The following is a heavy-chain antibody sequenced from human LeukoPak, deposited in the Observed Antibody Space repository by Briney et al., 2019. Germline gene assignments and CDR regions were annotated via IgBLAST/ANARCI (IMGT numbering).Heavy chain of an antibody. CDR1: GFAFSSYG. J-gene: IGHJ4*02. Sequence: GGSLRLSCAASGFAFSSYGMHWVSQAPGKGLEWVAFIRYDGSNKYYADAVKGRFTISRDNCKNTLYLQMNSLRAEDTAVYYCAKQEYGGPDYWGQGTLVTVSS. D-gene: IGHD4-23*01. CDR2: IRYDGSNK. CDR3: AKQEYGGPDY. V-gene: IGHV3-30*02.